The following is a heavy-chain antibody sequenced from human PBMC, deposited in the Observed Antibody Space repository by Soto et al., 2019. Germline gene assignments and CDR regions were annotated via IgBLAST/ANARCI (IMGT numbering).Heavy chain of an antibody. V-gene: IGHV1-69*01. Sequence: QVQLVQSGAEVKKPGSSVKVSCKASGGTFSSYAISWVRQAPGQGLEWMGGFIPIFGTANYAQKFQGRVTITADESTSTAYMELSSLRSEDTAVYYCARKLWRLSGLAAEYGDWGQGTLVTVSS. J-gene: IGHJ4*02. CDR2: FIPIFGTA. CDR1: GGTFSSYA. CDR3: ARKLWRLSGLAAEYGD. D-gene: IGHD6-13*01.